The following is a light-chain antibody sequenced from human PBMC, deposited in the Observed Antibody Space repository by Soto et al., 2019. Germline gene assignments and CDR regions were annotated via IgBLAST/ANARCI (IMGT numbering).Light chain of an antibody. CDR2: AAS. Sequence: DIQMTQSPPTLSASVGDRVTITCRASQSISTWLAWYQQKPGKAPKLMIYAASRLESGVPSRFSGSGSGTEFTLTISSLQPDDSATYYCQQYDDYWTFGQGTKVEIK. CDR1: QSISTW. V-gene: IGKV1-5*03. J-gene: IGKJ1*01. CDR3: QQYDDYWT.